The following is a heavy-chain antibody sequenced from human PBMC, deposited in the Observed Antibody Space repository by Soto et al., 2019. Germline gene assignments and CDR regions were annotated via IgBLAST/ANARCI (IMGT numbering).Heavy chain of an antibody. V-gene: IGHV1-2*06. CDR3: ARDGFYAGSGRYSYGYSPPRYYAMDV. CDR1: GYIFTDYY. Sequence: ASVKVSCKASGYIFTDYYMHWVRQAPGQELGWMGRINPNSGGTNYAQKFQGRVTMTRDTSISTAYTELSSLRSDDTAIYYFARDGFYAGSGRYSYGYSPPRYYAMDVWGQGTTVTVSS. D-gene: IGHD5-18*01. CDR2: INPNSGGT. J-gene: IGHJ6*02.